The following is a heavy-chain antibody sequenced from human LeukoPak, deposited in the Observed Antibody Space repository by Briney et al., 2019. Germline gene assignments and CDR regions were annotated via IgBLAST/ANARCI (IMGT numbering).Heavy chain of an antibody. D-gene: IGHD3-22*01. CDR1: GFTFTNAW. V-gene: IGHV3-15*01. Sequence: PGGSLRLSCAASGFTFTNAWMSWVRQAPGKGLEWVGCIKSKTDGGTADYAAPVKGRFTISRDDSKNTLYLQMNSLKTEDTAVYYCTKYYYDSSGYLYYFDYWGQGTLVTVSS. J-gene: IGHJ4*02. CDR3: TKYYYDSSGYLYYFDY. CDR2: IKSKTDGGTA.